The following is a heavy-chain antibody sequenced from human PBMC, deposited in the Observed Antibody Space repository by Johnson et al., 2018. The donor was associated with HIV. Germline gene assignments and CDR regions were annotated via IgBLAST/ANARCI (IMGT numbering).Heavy chain of an antibody. CDR1: GFTFSSYG. V-gene: IGHV3-30*02. D-gene: IGHD6-6*01. Sequence: QVQLVESGGGLVQPGRSLRLSCAASGFTFSSYGMHWVRQAPGTGLEWVAFIRYDGSNKYYVDSVKGRFTISRDNSKNTLFLQMNSLRAENTAVYFCAKVHIAARWSDAFDIWGQGTMVTVSS. CDR2: IRYDGSNK. J-gene: IGHJ3*02. CDR3: AKVHIAARWSDAFDI.